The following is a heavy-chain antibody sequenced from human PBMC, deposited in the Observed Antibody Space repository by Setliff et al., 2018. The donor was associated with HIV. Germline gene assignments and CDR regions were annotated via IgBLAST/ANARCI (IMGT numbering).Heavy chain of an antibody. CDR3: ARCLSIFGVATPGFYSFMDV. CDR2: IPYSGSS. D-gene: IGHD3-3*01. V-gene: IGHV4-59*11. J-gene: IGHJ6*03. Sequence: PSETLSLTCTVSGGSITGHYWSWIRQPPGKGLEWIGYIPYSGSSNYNPSLKRRVSISLDTSKKQVSLKLNSVTAADTAVYYCARCLSIFGVATPGFYSFMDVWGKGTTVTVSS. CDR1: GGSITGHY.